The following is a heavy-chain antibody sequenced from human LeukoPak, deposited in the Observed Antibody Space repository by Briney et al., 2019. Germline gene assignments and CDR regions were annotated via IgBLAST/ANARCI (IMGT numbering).Heavy chain of an antibody. D-gene: IGHD4-17*01. CDR1: GFSFNTYC. V-gene: IGHV3-48*01. J-gene: IGHJ4*02. CDR3: ARDIVPTTTRKAAFGY. CDR2: ISSDSSRE. Sequence: GGSLRLSCAASGFSFNTYCMNWVRQAPGKGLEWVSYISSDSSREYYADSVKGRFTISRDNAKNSLYLQMNSLRAEDTAVYYCARDIVPTTTRKAAFGYWGQGSLVTVSS.